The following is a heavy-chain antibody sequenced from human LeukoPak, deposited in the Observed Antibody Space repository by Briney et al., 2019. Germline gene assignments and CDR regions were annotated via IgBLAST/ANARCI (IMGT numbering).Heavy chain of an antibody. V-gene: IGHV4-34*01. J-gene: IGHJ4*02. D-gene: IGHD3-22*01. CDR1: GGSFSGYY. Sequence: KSSETLSLTCAVYGGSFSGYYWSWIRQPPGKGLEWIGEINHSGSTNYNPSLKSRVTISVDTSKNQFSLELSSVTAADTAVYYCARGGPIVVITQNYFDYWGQGTLVTVSS. CDR2: INHSGST. CDR3: ARGGPIVVITQNYFDY.